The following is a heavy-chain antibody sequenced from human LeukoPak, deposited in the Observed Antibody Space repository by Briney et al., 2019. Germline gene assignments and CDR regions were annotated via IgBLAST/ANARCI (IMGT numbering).Heavy chain of an antibody. CDR3: GSDPNGDYVGALGY. V-gene: IGHV3-23*01. J-gene: IGHJ4*01. CDR1: GFTFSSYA. CDR2: VTSRGVGT. Sequence: GGSLRLSCTDSGFTFSSYALAWVRQAPGKGLEWVAAVTSRGVGTHYADSVKGRFTISRDNSKNTIYLQMNSPRAEDTAIYYCGSDPNGDYVGALGYWGRGTLVTVSS. D-gene: IGHD4-17*01.